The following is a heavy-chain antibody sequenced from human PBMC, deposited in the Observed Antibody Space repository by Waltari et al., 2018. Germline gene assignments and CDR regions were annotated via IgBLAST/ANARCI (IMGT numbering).Heavy chain of an antibody. V-gene: IGHV4-39*01. CDR1: GGSISSSSYY. J-gene: IGHJ4*02. Sequence: QLQLQESGPGLVKPSETLSLTCTVSGGSISSSSYYLGWIRQPPGKGLEWIGSIYYSGSTYYNPSLKSRVTISVDTSKNQFSLKLSSVTAADTAVYYCARRYYGSGSYSYWGQGTLVTVSS. D-gene: IGHD3-10*01. CDR3: ARRYYGSGSYSY. CDR2: IYYSGST.